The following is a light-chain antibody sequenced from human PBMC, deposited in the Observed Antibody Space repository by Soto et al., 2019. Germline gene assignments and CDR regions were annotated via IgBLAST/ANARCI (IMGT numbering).Light chain of an antibody. CDR3: SSYTSSSTLGHVV. Sequence: QSALTQPASVSGSPGQSITISCTGTSSDVGGYNYVSWYQQHPGKAPELMIYDVSNRPSGVSNRFSGSKSGNTASLTISGLQAEDEADYYCSSYTSSSTLGHVVFGGGTKLTVL. CDR1: SSDVGGYNY. CDR2: DVS. J-gene: IGLJ2*01. V-gene: IGLV2-14*01.